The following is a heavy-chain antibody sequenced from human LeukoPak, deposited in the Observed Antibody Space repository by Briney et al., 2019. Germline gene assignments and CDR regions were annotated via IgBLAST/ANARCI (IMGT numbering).Heavy chain of an antibody. D-gene: IGHD3-22*01. Sequence: ASVKVSCKASGGTFSSYAISWVRQAPGQGLEWMGGIIPIFGTANYAQKFQGRVTITADESTSTAYMEPSSLRSEDTAVYYCAGSSGGYYDTWGQGTLVTVSS. CDR1: GGTFSSYA. J-gene: IGHJ4*02. CDR2: IIPIFGTA. V-gene: IGHV1-69*13. CDR3: AGSSGGYYDT.